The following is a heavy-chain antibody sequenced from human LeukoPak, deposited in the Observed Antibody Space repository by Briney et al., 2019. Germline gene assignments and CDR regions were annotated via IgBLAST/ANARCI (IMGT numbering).Heavy chain of an antibody. J-gene: IGHJ4*02. D-gene: IGHD5-18*01. Sequence: GSLRLSCAASGFTFSSYWMSWVRQPPGKGLEWIGEINHSGSTNYNPSLRSRVTISVDTSKNQFSLKLSSVTAADTAVYYCARGGIQLWFSPFDYWGQGTLVTVSS. CDR3: ARGGIQLWFSPFDY. CDR2: INHSGST. V-gene: IGHV4-34*01. CDR1: GFTFSSYW.